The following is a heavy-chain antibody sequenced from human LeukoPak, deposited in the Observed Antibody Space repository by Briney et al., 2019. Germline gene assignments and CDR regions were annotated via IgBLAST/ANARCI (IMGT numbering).Heavy chain of an antibody. J-gene: IGHJ6*02. V-gene: IGHV1-8*01. CDR3: ARGSGELWLPVPTRPYGMDV. CDR1: GYTFTSYD. D-gene: IGHD5-18*01. Sequence: GASVKVSCKASGYTFTSYDINWVRQATGQGLEWRGWMNPNSGNTGYAQKFQGRVTMTRNTSISTAYMELSSLRSEDTAVYYCARGSGELWLPVPTRPYGMDVWGQGTTVTVSS. CDR2: MNPNSGNT.